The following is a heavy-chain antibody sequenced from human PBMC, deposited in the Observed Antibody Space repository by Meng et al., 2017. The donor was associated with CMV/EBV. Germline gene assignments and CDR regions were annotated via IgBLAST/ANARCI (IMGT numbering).Heavy chain of an antibody. Sequence: SETLSLTCTVSGGSISSYFWSWVRQPPGQGLEWIGYIYDIGSTNYNPSLKSRVTISVDTSKNQFSLKLSSVTAADTAVYYCARDRVIAAHGTYYYGMDVWGQGTTVTVSS. CDR2: IYDIGST. D-gene: IGHD6-13*01. J-gene: IGHJ6*02. V-gene: IGHV4-59*01. CDR3: ARDRVIAAHGTYYYGMDV. CDR1: GGSISSYF.